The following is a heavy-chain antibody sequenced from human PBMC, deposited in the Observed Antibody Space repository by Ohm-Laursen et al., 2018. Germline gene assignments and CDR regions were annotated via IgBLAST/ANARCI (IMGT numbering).Heavy chain of an antibody. V-gene: IGHV3-15*01. CDR3: TTHYKF. J-gene: IGHJ1*01. Sequence: SLRLSCSASDFIVSGAWMSWVRQTPGKGLEWVGLIKRSSEGSTTHYAAPVKGRFAISRDDSENTLHLQIDSLKTEDTAIYYCTTHYKFWGQGTLVTVSA. CDR1: DFIVSGAW. CDR2: IKRSSEGSTT. D-gene: IGHD4-11*01.